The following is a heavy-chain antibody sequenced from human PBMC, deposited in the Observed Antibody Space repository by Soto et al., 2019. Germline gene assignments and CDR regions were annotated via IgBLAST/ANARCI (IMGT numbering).Heavy chain of an antibody. J-gene: IGHJ6*03. CDR2: INHSGST. D-gene: IGHD3-3*01. CDR3: ARVGDFWSDPPLWHYYYYRDG. Sequence: QVQLQQWGAGLLKPSETLSLTCAVYGGSFSGYYWSWIRQPPGKGLEWIGEINHSGSTNYNPSLKSRGTISVDTSKNQFALKLSSVTAADTAVYYCARVGDFWSDPPLWHYYYYRDGWGKGTTVTVS. CDR1: GGSFSGYY. V-gene: IGHV4-34*01.